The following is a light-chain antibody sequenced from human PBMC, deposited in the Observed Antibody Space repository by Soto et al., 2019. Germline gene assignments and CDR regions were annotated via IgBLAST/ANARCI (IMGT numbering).Light chain of an antibody. CDR1: HDIRNY. Sequence: ILMSQSPDSLSASVGDRVTITCQASHDIRNYLNWYQQKPGQAPKLLIHDASRLQTGVPSRFSGSGSGTDFIFTITSLQPDDIATYHCQQYDNLPLTFGGGTKVDI. J-gene: IGKJ4*01. V-gene: IGKV1-33*01. CDR3: QQYDNLPLT. CDR2: DAS.